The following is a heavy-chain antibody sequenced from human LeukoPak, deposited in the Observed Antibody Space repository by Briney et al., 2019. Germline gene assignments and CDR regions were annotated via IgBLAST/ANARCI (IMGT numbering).Heavy chain of an antibody. J-gene: IGHJ4*02. V-gene: IGHV4-4*07. CDR3: ARDRYYYDSSGYSSIDY. Sequence: SSETLSLTCTVSGGSISSYYWSWIRQPAGKGLEWIGRIYTSGSTNYNPSLKSRVTMSVDTSKNQFSLKLSSVTAADTAVYYCARDRYYYDSSGYSSIDYWGQGTLVTVSS. D-gene: IGHD3-22*01. CDR1: GGSISSYY. CDR2: IYTSGST.